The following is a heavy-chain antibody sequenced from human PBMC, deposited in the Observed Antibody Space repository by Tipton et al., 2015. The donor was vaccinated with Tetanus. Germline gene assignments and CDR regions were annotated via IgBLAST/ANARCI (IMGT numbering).Heavy chain of an antibody. Sequence: GSLRLSCAASGFTFTSYSMNWARQAPGKGLEWVSYISYSSGTIYYADSVQGRFTISSDNAKNSLYLQMNSLRDEDTAVYYCARDSTHRRDGYNDFDYWGQGTLVTVSS. CDR3: ARDSTHRRDGYNDFDY. J-gene: IGHJ4*02. D-gene: IGHD5-24*01. CDR2: ISYSSGTI. V-gene: IGHV3-48*02. CDR1: GFTFTSYS.